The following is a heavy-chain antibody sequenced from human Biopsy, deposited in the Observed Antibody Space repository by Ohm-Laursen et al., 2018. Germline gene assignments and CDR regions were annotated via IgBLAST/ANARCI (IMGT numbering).Heavy chain of an antibody. CDR2: IHHSGST. Sequence: TLSLTCTVSGVSITAYYWSWIRQPPGKGLECIGNIHHSGSTNYNPSLKSRLTISVDTCKNQFSLKLSSVTAADTAVYYCARMDCSGGCCHYYSYGMDVWGQGTTVTVSS. V-gene: IGHV4-4*09. J-gene: IGHJ6*02. CDR1: GVSITAYY. D-gene: IGHD2-15*01. CDR3: ARMDCSGGCCHYYSYGMDV.